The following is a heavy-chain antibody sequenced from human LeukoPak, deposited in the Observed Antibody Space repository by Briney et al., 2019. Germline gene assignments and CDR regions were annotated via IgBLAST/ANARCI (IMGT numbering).Heavy chain of an antibody. D-gene: IGHD3-10*01. Sequence: SGPTLVNPTQTLTLTCTLSGFSLITDTVRVGWVRQPPGEALEWLALVSWDDDKRYSPSLKSRLTITKDTSKNQVVLTMTNMDPVDTATFYCAHSQYGFGELSPFDYWGQGTLVTVSS. J-gene: IGHJ4*02. CDR1: GFSLITDTVR. CDR2: VSWDDDK. CDR3: AHSQYGFGELSPFDY. V-gene: IGHV2-5*02.